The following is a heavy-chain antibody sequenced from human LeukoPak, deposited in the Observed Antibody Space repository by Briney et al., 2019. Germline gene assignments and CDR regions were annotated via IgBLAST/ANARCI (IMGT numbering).Heavy chain of an antibody. D-gene: IGHD2-15*01. V-gene: IGHV3-23*01. CDR3: AKSVVVITFRFDD. J-gene: IGHJ4*02. Sequence: GGSLRLSCAASGFTFSSSAMSWVRQAPGKGLEWVSAISNNGGYTYYADSVQGRFTISRDNSKSTLCLQMNSLRAEDTAVYYCAKSVVVITFRFDDWGQGALVTVSS. CDR1: GFTFSSSA. CDR2: ISNNGGYT.